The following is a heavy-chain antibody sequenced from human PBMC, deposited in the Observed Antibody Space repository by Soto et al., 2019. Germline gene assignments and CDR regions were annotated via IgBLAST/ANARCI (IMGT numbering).Heavy chain of an antibody. D-gene: IGHD6-13*01. Sequence: SETLSLTCTVSGGSINSSSYYWGWIRQPPGKGLEWIGSIYYSGSTYYNPSLKSRVTISVDTSKNQFSLKLSSVTAADTAVYYCARREGSSWIHWYFDLWGRGTLVTVSS. CDR2: IYYSGST. V-gene: IGHV4-39*01. CDR3: ARREGSSWIHWYFDL. CDR1: GGSINSSSYY. J-gene: IGHJ2*01.